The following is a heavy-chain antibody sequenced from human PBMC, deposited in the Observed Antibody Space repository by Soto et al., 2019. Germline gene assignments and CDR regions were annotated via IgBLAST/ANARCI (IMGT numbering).Heavy chain of an antibody. Sequence: EVQLVESGGGLVQPGRSLRLSCAASGFTFDDYAMHWVRQAPGKGLEWVSGISWNSGSIGYADSVKGRFTISRDNAKNPLYLQMNSLRAEDTALYYCAKGAGGEGATTLFDYWGQGTLVTVSS. CDR3: AKGAGGEGATTLFDY. V-gene: IGHV3-9*01. CDR1: GFTFDDYA. D-gene: IGHD1-26*01. J-gene: IGHJ4*02. CDR2: ISWNSGSI.